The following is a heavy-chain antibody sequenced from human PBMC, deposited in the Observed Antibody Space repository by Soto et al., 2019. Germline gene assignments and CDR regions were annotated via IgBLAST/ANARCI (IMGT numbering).Heavy chain of an antibody. CDR1: GFFFSTYA. J-gene: IGHJ3*02. CDR2: ISSSGDSA. CDR3: AHPRGYGVFDAVDI. V-gene: IGHV3-23*01. D-gene: IGHD4-17*01. Sequence: GGSLRLSCAASGFFFSTYAMNWVRHAPGKGLEWVSAISSSGDSAYYAESVRGRFTISRDNSINTLYLQMRSLRPEDTAVYYCAHPRGYGVFDAVDIWGQGTMVTVSS.